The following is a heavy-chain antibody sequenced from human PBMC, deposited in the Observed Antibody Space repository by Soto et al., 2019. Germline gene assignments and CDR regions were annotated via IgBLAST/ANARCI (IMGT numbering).Heavy chain of an antibody. CDR3: ARGGGYYYDSSAAFDI. V-gene: IGHV4-30-2*01. Sequence: QLQLQESGSGLVKPSQTLSLTCAVSGGSISSGGYSWSWIRQPPGKGLEWIGYIYHSGSTYYNPSLKSRVTISVDRSKNQFSLKLSSVTAADTAVYYCARGGGYYYDSSAAFDIWGQGTMVTVSS. CDR2: IYHSGST. CDR1: GGSISSGGYS. J-gene: IGHJ3*02. D-gene: IGHD3-22*01.